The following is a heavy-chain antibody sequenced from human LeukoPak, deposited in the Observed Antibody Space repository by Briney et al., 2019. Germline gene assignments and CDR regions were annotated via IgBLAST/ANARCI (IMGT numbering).Heavy chain of an antibody. CDR1: GYTLTELS. CDR3: ARGQYSYGVYYYYYYMDV. Sequence: GASVKVSCKVSGYTLTELSMHWVRQAPGKGLEWMGGFDPEDGETIYAQKFQGRVTMTEDTSTDTAYMELSSLRSEDTAVYYCARGQYSYGVYYYYYYMDVWGKGTTVTVSS. CDR2: FDPEDGET. D-gene: IGHD5-18*01. V-gene: IGHV1-24*01. J-gene: IGHJ6*03.